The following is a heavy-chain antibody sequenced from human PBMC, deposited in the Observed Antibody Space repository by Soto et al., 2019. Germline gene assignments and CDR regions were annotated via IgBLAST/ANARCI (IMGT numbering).Heavy chain of an antibody. CDR3: ARIWLEGFDP. CDR2: IYYSGST. CDR1: GVSISSYY. V-gene: IGHV4-59*08. Sequence: SETLSLTCTVSGVSISSYYWSWIRQPPGKGLEWIGYIYYSGSTNYNPSLKSRVTISVDTSKNQFSLKLSSVTAADTAVYYCARIWLEGFDPWGQGTLVTVSS. D-gene: IGHD3-22*01. J-gene: IGHJ5*02.